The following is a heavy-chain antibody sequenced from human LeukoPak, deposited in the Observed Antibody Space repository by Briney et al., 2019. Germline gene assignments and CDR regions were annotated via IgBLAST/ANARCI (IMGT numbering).Heavy chain of an antibody. CDR2: ISSSSSYI. J-gene: IGHJ3*02. D-gene: IGHD1-7*01. V-gene: IGHV3-21*01. CDR1: GFTFSSYS. Sequence: GGSLRLSCAASGFTFSSYSMNWVRQAPGKGLEWVSSISSSSSYIYHADSVKGRFTISRDNAKNSLYLQMNSLRAEDTAVYYCARDLSELRSAFDIWGQGTMVTVSS. CDR3: ARDLSELRSAFDI.